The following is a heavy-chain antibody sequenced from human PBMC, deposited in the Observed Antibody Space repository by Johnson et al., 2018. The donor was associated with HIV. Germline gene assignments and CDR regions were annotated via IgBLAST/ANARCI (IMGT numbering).Heavy chain of an antibody. D-gene: IGHD6-13*01. J-gene: IGHJ3*02. CDR2: IGYDGSDK. CDR3: ARDLAYNSRWTGAFDI. CDR1: GFTFSSYA. Sequence: QVQLVESGGGLVQPGRSLRLSCAASGFTFSSYAMHWVRQAPGKGLEWVAVIGYDGSDKYYADSVKGRVTISRDNPKNTVYLHMNNLRAEDTAVYYCARDLAYNSRWTGAFDIWGQGTMVTVSS. V-gene: IGHV3-30*04.